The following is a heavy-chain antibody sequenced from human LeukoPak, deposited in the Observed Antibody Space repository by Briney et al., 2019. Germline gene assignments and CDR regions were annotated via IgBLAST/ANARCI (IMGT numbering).Heavy chain of an antibody. D-gene: IGHD3-16*02. J-gene: IGHJ4*02. CDR2: RKHDGGEK. CDR1: GRSYSGQW. Sequence: LRLSCIATGRSYSGQWLNWVRQAPGQGLEWVANRKHDGGEKYYVDSVKGRFTISRDDGQNSLSLHMNSVRAEDTAVYYCGYTNNFYHWGQGALVVVSA. V-gene: IGHV3-7*01. CDR3: GYTNNFYH.